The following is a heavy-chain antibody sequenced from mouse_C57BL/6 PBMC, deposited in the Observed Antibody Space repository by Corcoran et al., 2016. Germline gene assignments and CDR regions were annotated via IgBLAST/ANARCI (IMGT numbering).Heavy chain of an antibody. CDR1: GYSITSGYY. J-gene: IGHJ2*01. CDR3: ARGSYSDY. V-gene: IGHV3-6*01. CDR2: ISYDGSN. Sequence: DVQLQESGPGLVKPSQSLSLTCSVTGYSITSGYYWNWIRQFPGNKLEWMGYISYDGSNNYNPSLKNRISITRDTSKNQFFLKLNSVTTEDTATYYCARGSYSDYWGQGTTLTVSS.